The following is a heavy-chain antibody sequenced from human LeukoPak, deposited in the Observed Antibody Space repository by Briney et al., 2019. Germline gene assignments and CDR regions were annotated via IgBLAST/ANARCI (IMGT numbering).Heavy chain of an antibody. D-gene: IGHD7-27*01. CDR3: AKDGGLWVSAHWGDS. J-gene: IGHJ4*02. V-gene: IGHV3-23*01. CDR2: ITTGVPNT. CDR1: GFTFSSYT. Sequence: GGSLRLSCTASGFTFSSYTMSWVRQAPGKGLKWGSTITTGVPNTYYADSVKGRFTVSRDDSKNTLYLQMNSLRAEDTAVYYCAKDGGLWVSAHWGDSWGRGTLVTVSS.